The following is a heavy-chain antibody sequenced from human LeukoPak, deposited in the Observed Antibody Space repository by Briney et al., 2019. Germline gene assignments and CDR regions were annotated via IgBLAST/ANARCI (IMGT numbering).Heavy chain of an antibody. J-gene: IGHJ4*02. V-gene: IGHV3-21*01. CDR2: ISSSSSYI. CDR1: GFTFSSYS. D-gene: IGHD3-9*01. Sequence: GGSLRLSCAAPGFTFSSYSMNWVRQAPGKGLEWVSSISSSSSYIYYADSVKGRFTISRDNAKNSLYLQMNSLRAEDTAVYYCARDFDILTGYPYYFDYWGQGTLVTVSS. CDR3: ARDFDILTGYPYYFDY.